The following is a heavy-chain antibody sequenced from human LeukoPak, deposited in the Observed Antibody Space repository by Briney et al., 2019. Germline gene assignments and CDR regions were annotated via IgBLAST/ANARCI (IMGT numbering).Heavy chain of an antibody. D-gene: IGHD6-19*01. CDR1: GGSFSGYY. J-gene: IGHJ4*02. CDR2: INHSGST. V-gene: IGHV4-34*01. CDR3: ARGVAVAGKNFDY. Sequence: SETLSLTCAVYGGSFSGYYWSWSRQPPGKGLEWIGEINHSGSTNYNPSLKSRVTISVDTSKNQFSLKLSSVTAADTAVYYCARGVAVAGKNFDYWGQGTLVTVSS.